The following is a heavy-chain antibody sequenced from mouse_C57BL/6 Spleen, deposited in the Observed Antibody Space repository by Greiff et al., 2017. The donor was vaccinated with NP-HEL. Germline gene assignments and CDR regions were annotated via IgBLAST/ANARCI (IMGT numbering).Heavy chain of an antibody. CDR1: GYTFTSYW. CDR3: ARERNYFDY. CDR2: IDPSDSYT. V-gene: IGHV1-50*01. Sequence: VQLQQPGAELVKPGASVKLSCKASGYTFTSYWMQWVKQRPGQGLEWIGEIDPSDSYTNYNQKFKGKATLTVDTSSSTAYMQLSSLTSEDSAVYYCARERNYFDYWGQGTTLTVSS. J-gene: IGHJ2*01.